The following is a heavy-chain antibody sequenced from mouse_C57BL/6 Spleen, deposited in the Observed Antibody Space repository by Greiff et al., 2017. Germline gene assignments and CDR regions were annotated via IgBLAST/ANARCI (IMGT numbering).Heavy chain of an antibody. J-gene: IGHJ4*01. Sequence: EVKVVESGEGLVKPGGSLKLSCAASGFTFRSYAMSWVRQTPETRLAWVAYISSGGDYIYYADTVKGRFTISRDNARNTLYLQMSSLKSEDTAMYYCTRGWDGAMDYWGQGTSVTVSA. CDR3: TRGWDGAMDY. CDR1: GFTFRSYA. V-gene: IGHV5-9-1*02. D-gene: IGHD4-1*01. CDR2: ISSGGDYI.